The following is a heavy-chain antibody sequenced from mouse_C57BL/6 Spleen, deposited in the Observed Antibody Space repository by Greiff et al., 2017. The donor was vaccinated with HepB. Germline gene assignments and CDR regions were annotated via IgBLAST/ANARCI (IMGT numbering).Heavy chain of an antibody. V-gene: IGHV5-6*01. CDR1: GFTFSSYG. CDR2: ISSGGSYT. CDR3: ARHLSVTTVEAHWYFDV. J-gene: IGHJ1*03. Sequence: EVMLVESGGDLVKPGGSLKLSCAASGFTFSSYGMSWVRQTPDKRLEWVATISSGGSYTYYPDSVKGRFTISRDNAKNTLYLQMSSLKSEDTAMYYCARHLSVTTVEAHWYFDVWGTGTTVTVSS. D-gene: IGHD1-1*01.